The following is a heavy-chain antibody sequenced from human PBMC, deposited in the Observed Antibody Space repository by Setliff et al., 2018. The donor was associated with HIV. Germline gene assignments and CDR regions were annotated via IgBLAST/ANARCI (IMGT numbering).Heavy chain of an antibody. D-gene: IGHD6-19*01. CDR3: VRDGSLAGLYFHYMDV. J-gene: IGHJ6*03. CDR1: GFIFSNYA. Sequence: GGSLRLSCAGSGFIFSNYAMYWVRQAPGKGLEWVSGIRWNADFTAYAESTKGRFTISRDNARKSLYLQMNSLTTEDTALYYCVRDGSLAGLYFHYMDVWGKGTTVTVSS. CDR2: IRWNADFT. V-gene: IGHV3-9*01.